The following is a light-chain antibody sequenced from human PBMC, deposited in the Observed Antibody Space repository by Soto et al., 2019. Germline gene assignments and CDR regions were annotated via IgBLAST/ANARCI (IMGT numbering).Light chain of an antibody. CDR2: GAS. J-gene: IGKJ4*01. Sequence: ELVMTQSPASLSVSPGEGATLSCRASHSVDSNLAWYQQKPGQAPRLLIFGASTRATGIPTRFSGGGSGTDLTLTISSLQSEGFGLYFCSQYDKWHLTFGVGTKVDIX. V-gene: IGKV3D-15*01. CDR3: SQYDKWHLT. CDR1: HSVDSN.